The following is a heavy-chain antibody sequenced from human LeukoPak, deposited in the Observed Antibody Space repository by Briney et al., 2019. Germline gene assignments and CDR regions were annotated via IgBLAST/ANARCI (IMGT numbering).Heavy chain of an antibody. CDR1: GGSISYHS. Sequence: SETLSLTCTVSGGSISYHSWSWIRQTPVKGLEWIANIYDNGNTDYSPSPQSRVTISTDTSETQFSLRLKSVTAADTAVYYCARLGSAATGAPPYYYYYVDVWGKGTTVTVSS. D-gene: IGHD1-26*01. CDR3: ARLGSAATGAPPYYYYYVDV. CDR2: IYDNGNT. V-gene: IGHV4-59*11. J-gene: IGHJ6*03.